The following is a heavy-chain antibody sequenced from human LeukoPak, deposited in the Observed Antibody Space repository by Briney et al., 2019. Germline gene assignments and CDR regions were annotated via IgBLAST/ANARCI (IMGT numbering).Heavy chain of an antibody. Sequence: GGSLRLSCAASGFSFNNYNMNWVRQAPGRGLEWVSYISTSSSTIYYADSVKGRFTISRDNAKNSLYLQMNSLRTDDTAVYYCASRVRTDGWGQGTLVTVSS. CDR3: ASRVRTDG. D-gene: IGHD1-1*01. CDR2: ISTSSSTI. J-gene: IGHJ4*02. V-gene: IGHV3-48*04. CDR1: GFSFNNYN.